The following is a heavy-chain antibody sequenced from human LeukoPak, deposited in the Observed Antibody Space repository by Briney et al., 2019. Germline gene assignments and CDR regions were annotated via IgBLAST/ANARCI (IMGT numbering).Heavy chain of an antibody. CDR2: ISYDGSNK. CDR3: ARVLNYGFDY. CDR1: GFTFSSYA. Sequence: GRSLRLSRAASGFTFSSYAMHWVRQAPGKGLEWVAVISYDGSNKYYADSVKGRFTISRDNSKNTLYLQMNSLRAEDTAVYYCARVLNYGFDYWGQGTLVTVSS. V-gene: IGHV3-30-3*01. J-gene: IGHJ4*02. D-gene: IGHD3-10*01.